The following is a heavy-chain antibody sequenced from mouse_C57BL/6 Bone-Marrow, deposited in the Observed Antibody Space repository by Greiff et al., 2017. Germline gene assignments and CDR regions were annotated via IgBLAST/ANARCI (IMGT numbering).Heavy chain of an antibody. J-gene: IGHJ1*03. CDR2: IHPNSGST. CDR1: GYTFTSYW. Sequence: QVQLQQPGAELVKPGASVKLSCKASGYTFTSYWMHWVKQRPGQGLEWIGMIHPNSGSTNYHEKFKSKATLTVDKSSSTAYMQLSSLTSEDSAVYYCARYYGSSLWYFDVWGTGTTVTVSS. D-gene: IGHD1-1*01. V-gene: IGHV1-64*01. CDR3: ARYYGSSLWYFDV.